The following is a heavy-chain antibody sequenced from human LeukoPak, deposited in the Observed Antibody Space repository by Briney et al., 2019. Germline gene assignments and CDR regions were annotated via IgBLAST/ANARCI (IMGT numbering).Heavy chain of an antibody. CDR1: GGSISSSNW. CDR3: ARDATPLDSSGYYSY. V-gene: IGHV4-4*02. D-gene: IGHD3-22*01. CDR2: IYHGGST. Sequence: PSGTLSLTCAVSGGSISSSNWWSWVRQPPGKGLEWIGEIYHGGSTNYNPSLKSRVTISVDTSKNQFSLKLSSVTAADTAVYYCARDATPLDSSGYYSYWGQGTLVTVSS. J-gene: IGHJ4*02.